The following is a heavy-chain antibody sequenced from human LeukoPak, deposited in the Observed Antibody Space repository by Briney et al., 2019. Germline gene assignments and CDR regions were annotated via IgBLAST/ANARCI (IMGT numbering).Heavy chain of an antibody. CDR2: INSRDGSI. V-gene: IGHV3-48*01. J-gene: IGHJ4*02. D-gene: IGHD3-22*01. CDR3: ARETYFYDSSGYPHNYFDY. CDR1: GFTISTYT. Sequence: GGSLRLSCAASGFTISTYTMNWVRQVPGKELEWLSYINSRDGSIDYADSVQGRFTISRDNAKNSLYLQMNSLRAEDTAVYYCARETYFYDSSGYPHNYFDYWGQGNLVTVSS.